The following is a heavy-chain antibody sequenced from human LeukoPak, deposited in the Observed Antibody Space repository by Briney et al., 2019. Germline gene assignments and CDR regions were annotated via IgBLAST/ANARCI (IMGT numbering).Heavy chain of an antibody. J-gene: IGHJ5*01. CDR1: GGSTSSYY. CDR2: IYYIGNT. D-gene: IGHD3-9*01. V-gene: IGHV4-59*08. CDR3: ARLYYDILTGYFYLDS. Sequence: SETLSLTCIVSGGSTSSYYWSWIRQPPGKGLEWIGYIYYIGNTNYNPSLKSRVTISVDTSKNQFSLKLSSVTAADTAVYYCARLYYDILTGYFYLDSWGQGTLVTVSS.